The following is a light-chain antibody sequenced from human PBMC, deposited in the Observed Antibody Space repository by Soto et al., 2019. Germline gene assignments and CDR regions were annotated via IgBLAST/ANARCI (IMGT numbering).Light chain of an antibody. Sequence: PGERATLSCSASQSVTSSYLAWYQQKPGQAPRLLIYGASTRATGIPARFSGSGSGTEFTLTISSLQSEDFAVYYCQQRSNWPTFGQGTKVDIK. CDR1: QSVTSSY. V-gene: IGKV3-15*01. J-gene: IGKJ1*01. CDR2: GAS. CDR3: QQRSNWPT.